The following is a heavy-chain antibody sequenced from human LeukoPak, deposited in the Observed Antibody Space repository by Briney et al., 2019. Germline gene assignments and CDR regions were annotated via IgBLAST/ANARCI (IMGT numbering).Heavy chain of an antibody. CDR3: TTDFYCHDKGCFYFMDL. V-gene: IGHV3-15*04. Sequence: GGSLRLSCAASGFIFKNACMHWVRQAPGQGLEWVGRIESERDGGSIDYAAPVRGRFIISRDDSKNTLYLQMNSLKTADKAVYYCTTDFYCHDKGCFYFMDLWGKGPTVTVSS. J-gene: IGHJ6*03. CDR2: IESERDGGSI. D-gene: IGHD2-15*01. CDR1: GFIFKNAC.